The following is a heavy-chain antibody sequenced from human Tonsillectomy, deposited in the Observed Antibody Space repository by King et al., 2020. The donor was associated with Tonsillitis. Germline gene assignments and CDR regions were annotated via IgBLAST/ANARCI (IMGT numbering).Heavy chain of an antibody. Sequence: VQLVESGGGLVQPGRSLRLSCAASGFTFDDYAMHWVRQAPGKGLECVSGISWNSGSIGYADSVKGRFTISRDNAKNSLYLQMNSLRAEDTALYYCAKDLGTGGSLGIDIWGQGTMVTVSS. CDR3: AKDLGTGGSLGIDI. D-gene: IGHD7-27*01. CDR1: GFTFDDYA. V-gene: IGHV3-9*01. J-gene: IGHJ3*02. CDR2: ISWNSGSI.